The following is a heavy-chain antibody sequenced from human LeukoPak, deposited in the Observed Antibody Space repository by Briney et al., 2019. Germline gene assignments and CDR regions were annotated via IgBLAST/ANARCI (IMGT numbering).Heavy chain of an antibody. CDR3: ARAPVVPAAYRVSLYYMDV. CDR1: GYTFTSYG. D-gene: IGHD2-2*01. CDR2: ISAYNGNT. J-gene: IGHJ6*03. Sequence: GASVKVSCKASGYTFTSYGISWVRQAPGQGLEWMGWISAYNGNTNYAQKLQGRVTMTTDTSTSTAYMELSSLRSEDTAVYYCARAPVVPAAYRVSLYYMDVWGKGTTVTVSS. V-gene: IGHV1-18*01.